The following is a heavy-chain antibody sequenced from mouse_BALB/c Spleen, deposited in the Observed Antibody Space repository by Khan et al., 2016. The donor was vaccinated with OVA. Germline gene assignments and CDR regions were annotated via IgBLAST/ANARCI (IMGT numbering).Heavy chain of an antibody. D-gene: IGHD1-1*01. V-gene: IGHV2-6-7*01. CDR2: IWGDGRT. J-gene: IGHJ4*01. Sequence: QVQLKESGPGLVAPSQSLSITCTVSGFSLTGYGVNWVRQPPGKGLEWLGMIWGDGRTDYNSALKSRLSISKDNSKSQVFLKMNSLQTDDTARYYCSREVYYYGSRTMDYWGQGTSVTVSS. CDR1: GFSLTGYG. CDR3: SREVYYYGSRTMDY.